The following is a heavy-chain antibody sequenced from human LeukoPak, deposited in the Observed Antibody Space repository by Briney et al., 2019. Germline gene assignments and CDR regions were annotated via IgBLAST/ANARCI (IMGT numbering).Heavy chain of an antibody. V-gene: IGHV3-48*04. J-gene: IGHJ1*01. Sequence: GSLRLSCAASGFTFSSYSMNWVRQAPGKGLEWVSYISSGSGTIYYADSVKGRFTISRDNAENSLYLQMNSLRVEDTAVYYCARRTSGYCSGGSCYGFQHWGQGTLVTVSS. CDR3: ARRTSGYCSGGSCYGFQH. CDR2: ISSGSGTI. D-gene: IGHD2-15*01. CDR1: GFTFSSYS.